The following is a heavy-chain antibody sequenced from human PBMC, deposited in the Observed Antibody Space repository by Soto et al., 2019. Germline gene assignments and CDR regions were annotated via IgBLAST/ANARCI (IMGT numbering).Heavy chain of an antibody. Sequence: SETLSLTCTVSGGSVSSYYWSWIRQPPGKGLEWIGYIYYSGSTNYNPSLKSRVTISVDTSKNQFSLKLSSVTAADTAVYYCARLFYYGSGSLNWFDPWGQGTLVTVSS. CDR2: IYYSGST. CDR3: ARLFYYGSGSLNWFDP. CDR1: GGSVSSYY. J-gene: IGHJ5*02. V-gene: IGHV4-59*02. D-gene: IGHD3-10*01.